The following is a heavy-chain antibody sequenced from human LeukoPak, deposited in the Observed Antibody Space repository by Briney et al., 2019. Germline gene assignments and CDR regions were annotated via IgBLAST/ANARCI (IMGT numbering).Heavy chain of an antibody. CDR1: GFTFSSYA. Sequence: PGGSLRLSCAASGFTFSSYAMSWVRRAPGKGLEWVSAISGSGGSTYYADSVKGRFTISRDNSKNTLYLQMNSLRAEDTAVYYCAKLSRRVVVAANDYWGQGTLVTVSS. D-gene: IGHD2-15*01. CDR2: ISGSGGST. CDR3: AKLSRRVVVAANDY. J-gene: IGHJ4*02. V-gene: IGHV3-23*01.